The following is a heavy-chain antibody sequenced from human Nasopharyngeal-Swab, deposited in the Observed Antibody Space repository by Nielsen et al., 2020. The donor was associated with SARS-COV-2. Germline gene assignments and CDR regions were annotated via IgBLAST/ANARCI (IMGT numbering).Heavy chain of an antibody. CDR3: ARDDDTTDYYEPFDS. D-gene: IGHD3-22*01. Sequence: GSLRLSCAASGFIFSDYYMTWIRQVPGKGLEWVSFISRGGESIYYADSVKGRFTISRDNAKNSVYLQMNSLRAEDSAVYYCARDDDTTDYYEPFDSWGQGTLVTVSS. CDR1: GFIFSDYY. J-gene: IGHJ4*02. V-gene: IGHV3-11*04. CDR2: ISRGGESI.